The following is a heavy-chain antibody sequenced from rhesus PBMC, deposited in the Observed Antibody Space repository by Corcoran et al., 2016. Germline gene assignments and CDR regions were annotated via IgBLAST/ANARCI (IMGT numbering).Heavy chain of an antibody. CDR3: AKDRGIAAAGTPFDY. D-gene: IGHD6-25*01. V-gene: IGHV5-2*01. J-gene: IGHJ4*01. Sequence: EVQLVQSGAEVKRPGESLKISCKTSGSSFTSYWISWVRQMPGKGLEWMGAIDPSDSDTRYSPSFQGQVTISADKSISTAYLQWSSLKASDTATYYCAKDRGIAAAGTPFDYWGQGVLVTVSS. CDR2: IDPSDSDT. CDR1: GSSFTSYW.